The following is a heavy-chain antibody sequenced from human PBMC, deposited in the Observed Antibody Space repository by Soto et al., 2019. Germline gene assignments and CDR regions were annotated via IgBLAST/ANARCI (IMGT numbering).Heavy chain of an antibody. Sequence: SVKVSCKTSGDPFKNDIITWVRQAPGQGLEWMGRVIPLLDIAVYAQKFQGRVTITADKSTSTAYMELSSLRSEDTAVYYCARDRSTMIVVVDDAFDIWG. CDR2: VIPLLDIA. V-gene: IGHV1-69*04. CDR3: ARDRSTMIVVVDDAFDI. D-gene: IGHD3-22*01. J-gene: IGHJ3*02. CDR1: GDPFKNDI.